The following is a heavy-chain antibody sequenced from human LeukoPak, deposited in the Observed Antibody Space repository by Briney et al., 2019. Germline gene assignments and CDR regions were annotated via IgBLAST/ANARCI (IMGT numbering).Heavy chain of an antibody. Sequence: PSETLSLTCAVYGGSFSGYYWSWIRQPPGKGLEWIGEINHSGSTNYNPSLKSRVTTSVDTSKNQFSLKLSSVTAADTAVYYCARGRSRAAAAGTVGYWGQGTLVTVSS. CDR2: INHSGST. CDR1: GGSFSGYY. V-gene: IGHV4-34*01. D-gene: IGHD6-13*01. J-gene: IGHJ4*02. CDR3: ARGRSRAAAAGTVGY.